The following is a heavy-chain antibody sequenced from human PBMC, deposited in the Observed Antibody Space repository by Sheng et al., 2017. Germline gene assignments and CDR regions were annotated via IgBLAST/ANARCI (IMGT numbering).Heavy chain of an antibody. CDR2: IIPIFETP. Sequence: QVQLVQSGAEVKKPGSSGEGLLQGASGGTFSEYALSWVRQAPGQGLEWMGGIIPIFETPNYAPKFQGQSLHYHGRITTTAYMELRSLKSEDTAVYYCAREVLYDSNGYSLSLDTVDVWGHGTVVTVSS. CDR3: AREVLYDSNGYSLSLDTVDV. CDR1: GGTFSEYA. J-gene: IGHJ3*01. V-gene: IGHV1-69*05. D-gene: IGHD3-22*01.